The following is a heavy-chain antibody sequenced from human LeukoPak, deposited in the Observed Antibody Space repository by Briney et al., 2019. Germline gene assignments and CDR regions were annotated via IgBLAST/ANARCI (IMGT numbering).Heavy chain of an antibody. D-gene: IGHD3-22*01. J-gene: IGHJ4*02. CDR1: GFTFSSYA. V-gene: IGHV3-23*01. Sequence: GGSLRLSCAASGFTFSSYAMSWVRQAPGKGLEWVSAISGSGGSTYYADSVKGRFTIYRDNSKNTLYLQMNSMRAEDTAVYYCAKSAGGITMIVVVIVYFDYWGQGTLVTVSS. CDR3: AKSAGGITMIVVVIVYFDY. CDR2: ISGSGGST.